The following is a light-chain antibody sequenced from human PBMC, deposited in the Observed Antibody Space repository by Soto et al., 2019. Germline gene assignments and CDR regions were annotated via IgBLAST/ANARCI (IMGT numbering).Light chain of an antibody. J-gene: IGKJ1*01. CDR1: QSVTSNY. Sequence: EIVLTQSPGTLSLSPGERATLSCRASQSVTSNYLAWYQQKPGQAPRLLIYGASTRAADIPDRYSGSGSGTDFALTISSQEPEDVAEYYCQQYDNLSCTVGLGTRVEAK. CDR2: GAS. V-gene: IGKV3-20*01. CDR3: QQYDNLSCT.